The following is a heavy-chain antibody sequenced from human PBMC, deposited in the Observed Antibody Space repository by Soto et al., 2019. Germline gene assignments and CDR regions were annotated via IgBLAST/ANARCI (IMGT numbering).Heavy chain of an antibody. CDR3: ARDKITGILDY. V-gene: IGHV1-3*05. D-gene: IGHD1-20*01. CDR1: GYTFTTYD. J-gene: IGHJ4*02. CDR2: INAGNGNT. Sequence: QVQLVQSGAEEKKAGASVKVSCKASGYTFTTYDMHWVRQAPGQRLEWMGWINAGNGNTNYSQKFQGGXTXTXXTSASPAYMELSSLSSEDTAVYSCARDKITGILDYWGQGTLVTVSS.